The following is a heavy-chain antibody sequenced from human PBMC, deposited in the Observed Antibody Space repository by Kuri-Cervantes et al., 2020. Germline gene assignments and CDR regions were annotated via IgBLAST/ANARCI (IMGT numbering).Heavy chain of an antibody. CDR1: GFMFSRYG. D-gene: IGHD6-13*01. J-gene: IGHJ4*02. CDR2: ISGTGGGRT. Sequence: GESLKISCAASGFMFSRYGMHWVRQAPGKGLEWVSAISGTGGGRTYYADSVKGRFTISRDNSKNTLYLQMNSLKTEDTAVYYCTSHNTGYSSSWKMTTGARELSIGPQNDYWGQGTLVTVSS. V-gene: IGHV3-23*01. CDR3: TSHNTGYSSSWKMTTGARELSIGPQNDY.